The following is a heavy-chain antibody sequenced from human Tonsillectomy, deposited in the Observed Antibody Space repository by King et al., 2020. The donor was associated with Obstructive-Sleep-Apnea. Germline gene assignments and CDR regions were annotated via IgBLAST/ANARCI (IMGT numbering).Heavy chain of an antibody. CDR1: GFTFSDYS. J-gene: IGHJ4*02. Sequence: VQLVESGGGLVKPGGSLRLSCVVSGFTFSDYSMNWVRQSPGKGLEWVSSMSSSSGFRYYTYSVKGRFTISRDNAKNSLYLQMNSLRAEETAVYYCARDPGNGAWYTVDYWGQGTLVTVSS. V-gene: IGHV3-21*01. CDR3: ARDPGNGAWYTVDY. D-gene: IGHD6-19*01. CDR2: MSSSSGFR.